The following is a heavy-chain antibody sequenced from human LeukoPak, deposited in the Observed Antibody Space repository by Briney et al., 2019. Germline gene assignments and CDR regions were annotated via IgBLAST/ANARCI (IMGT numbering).Heavy chain of an antibody. D-gene: IGHD2-21*02. CDR2: ISGSGGST. Sequence: GGSLRLSCGASGFTFSSYAMGWVRQAPGKGLEWVSSISGSGGSTYYADSVKGRFTISRDNSKNTLYLQMNSLRAEDTAVYYCAKDIKRLPFFDYWGQGTLVTVSS. CDR1: GFTFSSYA. CDR3: AKDIKRLPFFDY. V-gene: IGHV3-23*01. J-gene: IGHJ4*02.